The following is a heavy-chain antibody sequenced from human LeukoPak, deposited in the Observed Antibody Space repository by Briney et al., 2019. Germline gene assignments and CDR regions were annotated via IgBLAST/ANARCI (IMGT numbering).Heavy chain of an antibody. CDR1: GFTFSSYW. CDR2: IKEDGSAK. Sequence: PGGSLRLSYAASGFTFSSYWMSWVRQAPGKGLEWVAHIKEDGSAKYYVDSVKGRFTISRDNAKNSLYLQMNNLSAEDTAVYYCVRDSPGYGAYDFDWGQGTLVTVSS. J-gene: IGHJ4*02. CDR3: VRDSPGYGAYDFD. D-gene: IGHD5-12*01. V-gene: IGHV3-7*01.